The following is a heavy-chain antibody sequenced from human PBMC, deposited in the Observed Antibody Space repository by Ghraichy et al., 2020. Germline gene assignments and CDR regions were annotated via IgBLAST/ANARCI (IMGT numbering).Heavy chain of an antibody. CDR3: ARGLYSSSSVSGY. Sequence: GGSLRLSCAVAGFSFNSYWMSWVRQAPGKGLEWVANIVQDGSEKYYVDSVKGRFTISRNNAKSSLYLQMNSLSVEDTAVYYCARGLYSSSSVSGYWGQGTLVTVSS. J-gene: IGHJ4*02. V-gene: IGHV3-7*01. D-gene: IGHD6-6*01. CDR2: IVQDGSEK. CDR1: GFSFNSYW.